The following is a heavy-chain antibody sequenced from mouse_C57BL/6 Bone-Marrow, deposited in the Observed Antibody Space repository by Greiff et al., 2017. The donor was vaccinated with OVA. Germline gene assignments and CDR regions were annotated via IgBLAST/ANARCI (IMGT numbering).Heavy chain of an antibody. D-gene: IGHD2-1*01. CDR2: IWWDDDK. CDR3: ARIPIYYGNYYYAMDY. V-gene: IGHV8-8*01. J-gene: IGHJ4*01. CDR1: GFSLSTFGMG. Sequence: QVTLKVSGPGILQPSQTLSLTCSFSGFSLSTFGMGLGWIRQPSGKGLEWLAHIWWDDDKYYNPALKSRLTISKDTSKNQVFLKIANVDTADTATYYCARIPIYYGNYYYAMDYWGQGTSVTVSS.